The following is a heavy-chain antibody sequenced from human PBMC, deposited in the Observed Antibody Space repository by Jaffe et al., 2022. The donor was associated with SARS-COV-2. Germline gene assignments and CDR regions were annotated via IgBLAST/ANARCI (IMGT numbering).Heavy chain of an antibody. J-gene: IGHJ3*02. D-gene: IGHD6-13*01. CDR1: GFTFSSYA. CDR2: ISGSGGST. Sequence: EVQLVESGGGLVQPGGSLRLSCAASGFTFSSYAMSWVRQAPGKGLEWVSAISGSGGSTYYADSVKGRFTISRDNSKNTLYLQMNSLRAEDTAVYYCAKDGWSSSWVRNDAFDIWGQGTMVTVSS. V-gene: IGHV3-23*04. CDR3: AKDGWSSSWVRNDAFDI.